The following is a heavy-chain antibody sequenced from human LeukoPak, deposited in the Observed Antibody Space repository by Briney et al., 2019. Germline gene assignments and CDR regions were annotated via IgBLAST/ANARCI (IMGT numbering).Heavy chain of an antibody. CDR1: GFTFSNYD. Sequence: QSGGSLRLSCAASGFTFSNYDMSWVRQAPGKGLEWVSAISGSGGSTYYADSVKGRFTISRDNSKNTLYLQMNSLRAEDTAVYYCAKSRARPKWEPSGYWGQGTLVTVSS. V-gene: IGHV3-23*01. D-gene: IGHD1-26*01. J-gene: IGHJ4*02. CDR3: AKSRARPKWEPSGY. CDR2: ISGSGGST.